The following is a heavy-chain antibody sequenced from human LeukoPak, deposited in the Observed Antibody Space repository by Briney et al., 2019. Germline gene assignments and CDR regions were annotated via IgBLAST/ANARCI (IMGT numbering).Heavy chain of an antibody. J-gene: IGHJ6*02. CDR2: IIPIFGTA. Sequence: WASVKVSCKASGGTFSSYAISWVRQAPGQGLEWMGGIIPIFGTANYAQKFQGRVTITADESTSTAYMELSSLRSEDTAVYYCARISWPRTYYYYGMDVRGQGTTVTVSS. CDR3: ARISWPRTYYYYGMDV. CDR1: GGTFSSYA. D-gene: IGHD6-13*01. V-gene: IGHV1-69*13.